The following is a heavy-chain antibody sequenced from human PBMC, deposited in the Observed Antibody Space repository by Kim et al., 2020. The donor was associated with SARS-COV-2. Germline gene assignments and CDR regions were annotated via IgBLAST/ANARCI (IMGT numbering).Heavy chain of an antibody. CDR1: EFSVSTKT. J-gene: IGHJ4*02. V-gene: IGHV3-53*01. CDR3: AGDNYNNYWYKY. Sequence: GGSLRLSCAASEFSVSTKTMTWVRQAPGKGLEWVSIIYRNGTTYYSDSVKGRFTTSRDTSKNTLYLQMDNLRADDTAMYYCAGDNYNNYWYKYWGQGTLVTVS. CDR2: IYRNGTT. D-gene: IGHD1-20*01.